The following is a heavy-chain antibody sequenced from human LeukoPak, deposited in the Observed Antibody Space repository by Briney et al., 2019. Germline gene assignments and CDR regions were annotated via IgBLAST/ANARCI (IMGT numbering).Heavy chain of an antibody. CDR1: GGTFSSYA. Sequence: AASVKVPCKASGGTFSSYASSWVRQAPGQGLEWMGGIIPIFGTANYAQKFQGRVTSTADESTGTAYMEMSSLRSEDTAVYYCAREDNIVAVGNWFDPWGQGTLVTVSS. D-gene: IGHD2-2*01. V-gene: IGHV1-69*13. CDR2: IIPIFGTA. CDR3: AREDNIVAVGNWFDP. J-gene: IGHJ5*02.